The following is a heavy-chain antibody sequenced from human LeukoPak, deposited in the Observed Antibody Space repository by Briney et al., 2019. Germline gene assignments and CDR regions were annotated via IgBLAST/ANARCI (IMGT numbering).Heavy chain of an antibody. D-gene: IGHD3-10*01. CDR1: GGSISNTFYY. CDR3: ARSRGSGSYYKFPYYFDY. CDR2: IYYSGST. V-gene: IGHV4-61*05. Sequence: SETLSLTCTVSGGSISNTFYYWSWIRQPPGKGLEWIGYIYYSGSTNYNPSLKSRVTISVDTSKNQFSLKLSSVTAADTAVYYCARSRGSGSYYKFPYYFDYWGQGTLVTVSS. J-gene: IGHJ4*02.